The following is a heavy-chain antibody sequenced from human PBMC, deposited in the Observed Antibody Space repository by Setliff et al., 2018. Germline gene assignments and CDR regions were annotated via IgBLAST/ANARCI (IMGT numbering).Heavy chain of an antibody. Sequence: SETLSLTCAVYGESFSGHYWSWIRQPPGKGLEWIGEINHSGSTNYNPSLKSRVTISVDTSKNQFSLKLSSVAAADTAVYYCARRDSTSYYGYSFDFWGRGTLVTVSS. D-gene: IGHD3-22*01. CDR3: ARRDSTSYYGYSFDF. J-gene: IGHJ4*02. CDR1: GESFSGHY. CDR2: INHSGST. V-gene: IGHV4-34*01.